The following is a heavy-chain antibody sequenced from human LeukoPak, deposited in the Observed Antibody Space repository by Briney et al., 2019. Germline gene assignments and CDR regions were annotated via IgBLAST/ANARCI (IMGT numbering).Heavy chain of an antibody. CDR2: IYYSGST. CDR1: GGSFSGYY. Sequence: SETLSLTCDVYGGSFSGYYWSWIRQPPGKGLEWIGYIYYSGSTNYNPSLKSRVTILVDTSKNQFSLKLSSVTAADTAVYFCARDWGVGGRPGYMDVWGKGTTVTVSS. D-gene: IGHD6-6*01. V-gene: IGHV4-59*01. J-gene: IGHJ6*03. CDR3: ARDWGVGGRPGYMDV.